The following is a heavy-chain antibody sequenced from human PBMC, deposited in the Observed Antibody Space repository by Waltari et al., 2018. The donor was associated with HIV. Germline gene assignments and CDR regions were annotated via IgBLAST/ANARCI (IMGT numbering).Heavy chain of an antibody. CDR2: TYYRSKWYN. V-gene: IGHV6-1*01. D-gene: IGHD1-1*01. J-gene: IGHJ4*02. CDR1: GDSVSTKNGA. CDR3: ARSPGRTSDFDY. Sequence: QVQLQQSGPGLVIPSQTLSLTCAISGDSVSTKNGAWNWIRQSPSRGLEWLGRTYYRSKWYNDYAASVKSRISIKPDTSKNQFSLHLNSVTPEDTAVYYCARSPGRTSDFDYWGQGTLVTVSS.